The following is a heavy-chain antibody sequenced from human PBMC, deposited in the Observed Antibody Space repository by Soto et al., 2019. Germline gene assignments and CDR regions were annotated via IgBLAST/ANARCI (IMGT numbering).Heavy chain of an antibody. Sequence: EVQLVESGGGLVQPGGSLRLSCAASGFTFSSYSMNWVRQAPGKGLEWVSYISSSSSTIYYADSVKGRFTISRDNAKTSLYLQMNTLRDEDTAVYYSPTEVGSLTRFDPWRQGTLVTVSS. V-gene: IGHV3-48*02. CDR1: GFTFSSYS. J-gene: IGHJ5*02. CDR2: ISSSSSTI. CDR3: PTEVGSLTRFDP. D-gene: IGHD6-13*01.